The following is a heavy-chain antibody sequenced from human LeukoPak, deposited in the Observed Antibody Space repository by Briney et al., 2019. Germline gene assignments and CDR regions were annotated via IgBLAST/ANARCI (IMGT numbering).Heavy chain of an antibody. J-gene: IGHJ6*03. CDR1: GFTFTTYS. D-gene: IGHD3-3*01. CDR3: ASANPILLDYYYYYYMDV. Sequence: GGSLRLSCTASGFTFTTYSMDWVRQAPGKGLEWVSSIDNSGTYIYYADSVKGRFTISRDNSKNSLHLQMNSLRAEDTAVYYCASANPILLDYYYYYYMDVWGKGTTVTVS. CDR2: IDNSGTYI. V-gene: IGHV3-21*01.